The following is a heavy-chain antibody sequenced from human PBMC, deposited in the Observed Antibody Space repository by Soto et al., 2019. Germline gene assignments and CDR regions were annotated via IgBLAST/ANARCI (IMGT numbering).Heavy chain of an antibody. CDR3: AKDRAVTTNYYYYGMDV. V-gene: IGHV3-30*18. Sequence: QVQLVESGGGVVQPGRSLRLSCAASGFTFSSYGMHWVRQAPVKGLESVAVISYDGSNKYYADSVKGRFTISRDNSKNTLYLQMNSLRAEDTAVYYCAKDRAVTTNYYYYGMDVWGQGTTVTVSS. J-gene: IGHJ6*02. CDR2: ISYDGSNK. D-gene: IGHD4-17*01. CDR1: GFTFSSYG.